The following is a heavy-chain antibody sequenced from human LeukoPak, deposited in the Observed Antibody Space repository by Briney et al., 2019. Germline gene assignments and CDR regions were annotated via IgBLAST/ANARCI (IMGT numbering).Heavy chain of an antibody. CDR1: GGSISSSSYY. V-gene: IGHV4-39*01. CDR3: ARLQPSRYYFDY. J-gene: IGHJ4*02. CDR2: IYYSGST. Sequence: SETLSLTCIVSGGSISSSSYYWGWIRQPPGKGLEWIGSIYYSGSTYYNPSLKSRVTISVDTSKNQFSLKLSSVTAADTAVYYCARLQPSRYYFDYWGQGTLVTVSS.